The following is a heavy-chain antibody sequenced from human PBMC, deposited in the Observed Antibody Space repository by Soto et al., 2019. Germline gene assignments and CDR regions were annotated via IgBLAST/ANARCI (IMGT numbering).Heavy chain of an antibody. D-gene: IGHD1-26*01. J-gene: IGHJ3*02. CDR1: GGSFTDYF. Sequence: SETLSLTCAVYGGSFTDYFWSWIRQAPGKGLEWIGEIHHTGSTKSNPSLKSRVTISPDTSKSQFSLKLSSVTAADTAVYYCARHVGRAFDIWGQGTMVTVSS. V-gene: IGHV4-34*01. CDR2: IHHTGST. CDR3: ARHVGRAFDI.